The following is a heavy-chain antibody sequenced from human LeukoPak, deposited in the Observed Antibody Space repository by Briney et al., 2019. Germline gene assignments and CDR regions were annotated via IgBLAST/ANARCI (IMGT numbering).Heavy chain of an antibody. V-gene: IGHV3-30*02. Sequence: QTGGSLRLSCAASGFTFSSYGMHWVRQAPGKGLEWVAFIRYDGSNKYYADSVKGRFTISRDNSKNTLYLQMNSLRAEDTAVYYCAKDLGDGYNFIWGQGTLVTVSS. J-gene: IGHJ4*02. D-gene: IGHD5-24*01. CDR2: IRYDGSNK. CDR1: GFTFSSYG. CDR3: AKDLGDGYNFI.